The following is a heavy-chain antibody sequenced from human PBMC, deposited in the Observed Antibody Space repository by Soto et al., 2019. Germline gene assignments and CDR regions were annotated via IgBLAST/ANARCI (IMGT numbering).Heavy chain of an antibody. CDR3: VKNTGFYYMDV. D-gene: IGHD2-2*02. V-gene: IGHV3-23*01. CDR2: VTSTGSNT. CDR1: GFTFNSYG. J-gene: IGHJ6*03. Sequence: EVQLLESGGGLVQPGGSLRLSCVVSGFTFNSYGMSWVRQVPGKGLEWVSTVTSTGSNTYYADSVKGRFTISRDNSKNTLYLQMNSLRAEDTAIYYCVKNTGFYYMDVWGKETTVTVSS.